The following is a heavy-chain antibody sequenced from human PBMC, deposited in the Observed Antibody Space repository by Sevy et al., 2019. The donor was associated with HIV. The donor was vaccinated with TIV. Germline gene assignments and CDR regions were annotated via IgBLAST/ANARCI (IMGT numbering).Heavy chain of an antibody. CDR1: GFTFSSYS. Sequence: GGSLRLSCAASGFTFSSYSMNWVRQAPGKGLEWVSYISSSSSTIYYADSVKGRFTISRDNAKNSLYLQMNSLRDEDTAVYYCARDSYSDGNGGWFDPWGQGTLVTVSS. J-gene: IGHJ5*02. CDR3: ARDSYSDGNGGWFDP. D-gene: IGHD5-18*01. V-gene: IGHV3-48*02. CDR2: ISSSSSTI.